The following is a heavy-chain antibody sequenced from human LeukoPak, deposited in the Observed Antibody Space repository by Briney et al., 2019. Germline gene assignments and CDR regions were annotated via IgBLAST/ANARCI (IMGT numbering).Heavy chain of an antibody. CDR1: GYTFTGYY. Sequence: ASVKVSCKASGYTFTGYYMHWVRQAPGQGLEWMGRINPNSGGTNYAQKFQGRVTMTRDTSISTAYKELSRLRSDDTAVYYCARALNSRITMTIDHWGQGTLVTVSS. V-gene: IGHV1-2*06. CDR2: INPNSGGT. CDR3: ARALNSRITMTIDH. D-gene: IGHD3-22*01. J-gene: IGHJ4*02.